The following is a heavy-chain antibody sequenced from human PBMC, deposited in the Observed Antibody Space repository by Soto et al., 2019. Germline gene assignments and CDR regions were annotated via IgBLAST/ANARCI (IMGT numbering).Heavy chain of an antibody. CDR3: AMVDNYVTPTPQDV. J-gene: IGHJ6*02. D-gene: IGHD3-16*01. CDR1: GYIFVNYG. Sequence: QVQLVQSGDEVRKPGSSVKVACKASGYIFVNYGIAWGRQAPGQGLEWMGWISPYSGKTHYASKVQGRLTMTADTSTSTVYLDLGSLTSDDTAVYYCAMVDNYVTPTPQDVWGQGTTVTVSS. CDR2: ISPYSGKT. V-gene: IGHV1-18*01.